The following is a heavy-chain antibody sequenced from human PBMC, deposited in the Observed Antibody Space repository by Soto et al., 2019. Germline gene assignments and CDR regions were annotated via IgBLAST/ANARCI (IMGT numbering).Heavy chain of an antibody. D-gene: IGHD5-12*01. CDR3: AKDAVSRDGVWLAHV. Sequence: EVQLLESGGHFVHPGGSLRLSCAASGFTFSDYAMIWIRQVPGKGLQWVSGLYGSGRGIHYAESVKGRFTISRDNSAYAVYLQMNTLRVEASAIYYCAKDAVSRDGVWLAHVWGQGTVVTVSS. CDR1: GFTFSDYA. J-gene: IGHJ4*02. V-gene: IGHV3-23*01. CDR2: LYGSGRGI.